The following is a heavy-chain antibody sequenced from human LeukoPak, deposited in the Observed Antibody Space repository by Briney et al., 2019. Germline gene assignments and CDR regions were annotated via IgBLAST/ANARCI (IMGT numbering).Heavy chain of an antibody. Sequence: ASVKVSCKASGYTFTSYDINWVRQATGQGLEWMGWINPNSGGTNYAQKFQGRVTMTRDTSISTAYMELSRLRSDDTAVYYCARDLTGYSSGWYEGYWGQGTLVTVSS. CDR2: INPNSGGT. CDR3: ARDLTGYSSGWYEGY. V-gene: IGHV1-2*02. CDR1: GYTFTSYD. D-gene: IGHD6-19*01. J-gene: IGHJ4*02.